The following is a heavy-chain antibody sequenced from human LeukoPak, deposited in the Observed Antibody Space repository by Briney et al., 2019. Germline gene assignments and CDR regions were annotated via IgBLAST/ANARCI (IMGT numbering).Heavy chain of an antibody. Sequence: AESLRLSCAASGFTFSSYAMSWVRQAPGKGLEWVSNISDSGGTTYYADPVKGRFPISRDNSKNTLSLQMNSLRAEDTAIYYCAKTGSVGMIANSLDCWGQGTLVTVSS. V-gene: IGHV3-23*01. CDR1: GFTFSSYA. CDR2: ISDSGGTT. CDR3: AKTGSVGMIANSLDC. J-gene: IGHJ4*02. D-gene: IGHD3-22*01.